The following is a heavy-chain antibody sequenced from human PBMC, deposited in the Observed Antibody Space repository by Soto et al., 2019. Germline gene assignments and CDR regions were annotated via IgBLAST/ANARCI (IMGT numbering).Heavy chain of an antibody. J-gene: IGHJ4*02. CDR2: ISSSSSTI. D-gene: IGHD3-10*01. CDR1: GFTFSSYS. CDR3: ARGYYGSGSDY. V-gene: IGHV3-48*01. Sequence: GGSLRLSCAASGFTFSSYSMNWVRQAPGKGLEWVSYISSSSSTIYYADSVKGRFTISRDNAKNSLYLQMNSLRAEDTAVYYCARGYYGSGSDYWGQGTLVTVSS.